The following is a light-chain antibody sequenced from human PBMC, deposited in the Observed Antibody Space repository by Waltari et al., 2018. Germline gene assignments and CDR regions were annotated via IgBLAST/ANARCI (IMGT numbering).Light chain of an antibody. V-gene: IGKV1-39*01. Sequence: DIQMTQSPSSLSASVGDRVTITCRASQSISTYLNWYQQKPGKAPNLLIYAALNLRSGGPSRFSGSASGTDFTLTISSLQPEDFATYYCQQSYSTPRTFGQGTKVEIK. CDR3: QQSYSTPRT. CDR2: AAL. CDR1: QSISTY. J-gene: IGKJ1*01.